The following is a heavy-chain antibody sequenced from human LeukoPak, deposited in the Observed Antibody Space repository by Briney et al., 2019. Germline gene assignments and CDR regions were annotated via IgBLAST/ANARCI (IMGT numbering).Heavy chain of an antibody. CDR3: AMDVRGVIMSGGYYFDY. CDR1: GFTFSSYA. J-gene: IGHJ4*02. D-gene: IGHD3-10*01. CDR2: ISGSGDRT. V-gene: IGHV3-23*01. Sequence: PGGSLRVSCAASGFTFSSYAMSWVRQAPGKGLEWVSGISGSGDRTYYADSAKGRFTISRDNTKNTVHLQMNSLRAEDTAVYYCAMDVRGVIMSGGYYFDYWGQGTLVTVSS.